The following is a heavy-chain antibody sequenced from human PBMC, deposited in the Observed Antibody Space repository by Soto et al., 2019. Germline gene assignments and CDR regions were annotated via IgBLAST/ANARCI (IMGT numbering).Heavy chain of an antibody. CDR2: MNPNSGNT. CDR3: ARYCSGGSCNYYYYMDV. D-gene: IGHD2-15*01. CDR1: GYTFTSYD. J-gene: IGHJ6*03. V-gene: IGHV1-8*01. Sequence: GASVKVSWKASGYTFTSYDINWVRQATGQGLEWMGWMNPNSGNTGYAQKFQGRVTMTRNTSISTAYMELSSLRSEDAAVYYCARYCSGGSCNYYYYMDVWGKGTTVTVSS.